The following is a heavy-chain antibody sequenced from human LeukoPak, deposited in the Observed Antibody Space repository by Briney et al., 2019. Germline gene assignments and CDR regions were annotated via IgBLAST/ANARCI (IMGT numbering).Heavy chain of an antibody. CDR1: GFTFDDYA. J-gene: IGHJ5*02. D-gene: IGHD4-17*01. CDR3: AKSRTVTTGNWFDP. CDR2: ISWNSGSI. V-gene: IGHV3-9*01. Sequence: GRSLRLSCAASGFTFDDYAMHWVRQAPEKGLEWVSGISWNSGSIGYADSVKGRFTISRDNAKNSLYLQMNSLRAEDTALYYCAKSRTVTTGNWFDPWGQGTLVTVSS.